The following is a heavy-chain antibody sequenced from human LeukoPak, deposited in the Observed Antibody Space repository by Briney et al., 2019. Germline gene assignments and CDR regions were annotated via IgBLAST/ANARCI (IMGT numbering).Heavy chain of an antibody. J-gene: IGHJ6*03. CDR2: IYTSGST. CDR3: ARDLEAAAAKGYYYYMDV. V-gene: IGHV4-4*07. CDR1: GGSISSYF. Sequence: PSETLSLTCTVSGGSISSYFWSWIRQPAGKGLEWIGRIYTSGSTNYNPSLKSRVTMSVDTSKNQFSLKLSSVTAADTAVYYCARDLEAAAAKGYYYYMDVWGKGTTVTVSS. D-gene: IGHD6-13*01.